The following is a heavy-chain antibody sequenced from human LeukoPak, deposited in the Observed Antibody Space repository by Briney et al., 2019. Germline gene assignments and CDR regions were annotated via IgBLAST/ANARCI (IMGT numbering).Heavy chain of an antibody. CDR3: AKGSSGWYGPHYFDY. D-gene: IGHD6-19*01. Sequence: PGRSLRLSCAASGFTFSSYGMHWVRQAPGKGLEWVAVISYDGSNKYYADSVKGRFTISRDNSKNTLYLQMNSLRAEDTAVYYCAKGSSGWYGPHYFDYWGQGTLVTVSS. CDR1: GFTFSSYG. J-gene: IGHJ4*02. V-gene: IGHV3-30*18. CDR2: ISYDGSNK.